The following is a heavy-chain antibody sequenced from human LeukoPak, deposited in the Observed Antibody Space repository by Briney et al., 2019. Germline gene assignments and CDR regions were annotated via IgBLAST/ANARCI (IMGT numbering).Heavy chain of an antibody. J-gene: IGHJ4*02. D-gene: IGHD2-2*01. Sequence: PSETLSLTCTVSGGSIRRSSYYWGWIRQPPGKGLEWIGSIYYSGSTFYNPSLKSRVTISLDTSKNQFSLRLSSVTAADTAVYYCASVVPAAKFDYWGQGTLVTVSS. V-gene: IGHV4-39*01. CDR3: ASVVPAAKFDY. CDR1: GGSIRRSSYY. CDR2: IYYSGST.